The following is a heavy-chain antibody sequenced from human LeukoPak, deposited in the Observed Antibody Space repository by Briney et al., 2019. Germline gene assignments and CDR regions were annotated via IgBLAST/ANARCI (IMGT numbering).Heavy chain of an antibody. J-gene: IGHJ6*02. V-gene: IGHV3-15*01. D-gene: IGHD3-3*01. CDR3: TTFFRLYGMDV. Sequence: KAGGSLRLSCVASGFTFSSFWMSWLRQAPGKGLEWVGRIKSKTDGGTTDYAAPVKGRFTISRDDSKNTLYLQMNSLKTEDTAVYYCTTFFRLYGMDVWGQGTTVTVSS. CDR1: GFTFSSFW. CDR2: IKSKTDGGTT.